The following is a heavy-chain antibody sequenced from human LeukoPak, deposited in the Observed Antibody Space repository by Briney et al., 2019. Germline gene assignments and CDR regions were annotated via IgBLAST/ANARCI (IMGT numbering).Heavy chain of an antibody. CDR3: AILFGGY. Sequence: SETLSLTCAVYGGSFSGYYWSWIRQPPGKGLEWIGEINHSGSTNYNPSLKSRVTISVDTSKNQFSLKLSSVTAADSAVYYCAILFGGYWGQGTLVSDSS. V-gene: IGHV4-34*01. CDR1: GGSFSGYY. D-gene: IGHD3-10*01. J-gene: IGHJ4*02. CDR2: INHSGST.